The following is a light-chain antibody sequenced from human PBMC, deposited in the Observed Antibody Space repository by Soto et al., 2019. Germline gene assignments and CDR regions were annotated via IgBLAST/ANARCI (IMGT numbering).Light chain of an antibody. J-gene: IGKJ5*01. CDR2: EAS. V-gene: IGKV1D-12*01. CDR1: HCITNR. Sequence: DIQMTHSPSSVSASVGDIFTITFRASHCITNRSAWHNQKPGKAPKLLIYEASSLQSGVPSRISGSGSGTDFTLTISSLQPEDFATYYCQQANSFPITFGQGTRLEIK. CDR3: QQANSFPIT.